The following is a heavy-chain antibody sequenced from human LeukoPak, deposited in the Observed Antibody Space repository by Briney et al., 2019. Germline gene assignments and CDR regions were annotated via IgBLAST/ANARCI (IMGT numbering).Heavy chain of an antibody. J-gene: IGHJ4*02. CDR3: ARGGLETAVKYFFDY. Sequence: GGSLRLSCAASGFTVSSNYMSWVRQAPGKGLEWVSTIYRGSSTYYADTVKGRFTISRDNSKNTVYLQMNTLRAEDTAVYYCARGGLETAVKYFFDYWGQGTLVTVSS. V-gene: IGHV3-66*01. CDR2: IYRGSST. CDR1: GFTVSSNY. D-gene: IGHD1-1*01.